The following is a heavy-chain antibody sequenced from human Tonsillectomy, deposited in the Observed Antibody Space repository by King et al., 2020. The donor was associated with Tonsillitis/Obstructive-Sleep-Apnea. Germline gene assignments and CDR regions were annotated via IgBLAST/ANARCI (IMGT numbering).Heavy chain of an antibody. CDR3: ARGYIVVVPAAMNWYFDV. J-gene: IGHJ2*01. V-gene: IGHV4-34*01. Sequence: HVQLQQWGAGLLKPSETLSLTCAVYGGSFSGYYWSWIRQPPGKGLEGIGEINHSGSTNYNPSLKSRVTISVDTSKNQFSLKLSSVTAAGTAVYYCARGYIVVVPAAMNWYFDVWGRGTLVTVSS. CDR1: GGSFSGYY. CDR2: INHSGST. D-gene: IGHD2-2*01.